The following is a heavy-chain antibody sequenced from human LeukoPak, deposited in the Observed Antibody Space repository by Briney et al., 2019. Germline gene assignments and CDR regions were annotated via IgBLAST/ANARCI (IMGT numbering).Heavy chain of an antibody. V-gene: IGHV3-7*01. Sequence: PGGSLRLSCAASGFTFSSYWMSWVRQAPGKGLEWVANIKQDGSEKYYVDSVKGRFTISRDNAKNSLYLQMNSLRAEDTALYYCARDMEPDAFDIWGQGTMVTVSS. CDR2: IKQDGSEK. CDR1: GFTFSSYW. CDR3: ARDMEPDAFDI. J-gene: IGHJ3*02. D-gene: IGHD1-1*01.